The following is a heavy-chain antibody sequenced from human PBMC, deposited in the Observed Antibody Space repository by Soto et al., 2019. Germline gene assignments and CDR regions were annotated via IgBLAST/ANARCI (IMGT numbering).Heavy chain of an antibody. Sequence: SVKVSCKASGGTFSSYAISWVRQAPGQGLEWMGGIISIFGTANYAQKFQGRVTITADESTSTAYMELSSLRSEDTAVYYCARAPKQGITIFGVAPKTYYYYGMDVWG. D-gene: IGHD3-3*01. CDR2: IISIFGTA. CDR1: GGTFSSYA. V-gene: IGHV1-69*13. J-gene: IGHJ6*02. CDR3: ARAPKQGITIFGVAPKTYYYYGMDV.